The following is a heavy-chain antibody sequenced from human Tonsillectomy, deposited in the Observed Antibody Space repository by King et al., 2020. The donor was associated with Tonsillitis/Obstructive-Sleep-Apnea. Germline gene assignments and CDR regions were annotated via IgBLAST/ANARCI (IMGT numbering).Heavy chain of an antibody. Sequence: VQLVESGGGLVQPGGSLRLSCAASGFTFSSYAMSWVRQAPGKGLEWVSSVTGSHGNTYYADSVKGRFTVYRDNSKSTLYLQMNSLRVEDTAIYYCAKERWDGDYDLDYWGQGTLVTVSS. J-gene: IGHJ4*02. V-gene: IGHV3-23*04. CDR3: AKERWDGDYDLDY. CDR2: VTGSHGNT. D-gene: IGHD4-17*01. CDR1: GFTFSSYA.